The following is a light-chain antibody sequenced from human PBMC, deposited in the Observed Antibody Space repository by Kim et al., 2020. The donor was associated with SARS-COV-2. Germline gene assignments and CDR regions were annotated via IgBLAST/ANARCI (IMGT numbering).Light chain of an antibody. V-gene: IGKV1-39*01. J-gene: IGKJ5*01. Sequence: ASVGDRDTINCRESQSMRSLLNLYQQKPEKAPNLLIYGASSLQSGVPSRFSGAGSGTDFTLTISSLQPEDFATYYCQQSYHPPITFGQGTRLEIK. CDR3: QQSYHPPIT. CDR2: GAS. CDR1: QSMRSL.